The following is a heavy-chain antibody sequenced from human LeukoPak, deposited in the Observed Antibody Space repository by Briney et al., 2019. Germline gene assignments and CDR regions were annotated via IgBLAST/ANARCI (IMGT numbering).Heavy chain of an antibody. J-gene: IGHJ4*02. V-gene: IGHV3-48*01. CDR2: ISSSSSTI. CDR1: GFTFSSYA. CDR3: ASALYSYGSGGADY. D-gene: IGHD5-18*01. Sequence: PGGSLRLSCAASGFTFSSYAMSWVRQAPGKGLEWVSYISSSSSTIYYADSVKGRFAISRDNAKNSLYLQMNSLRAEDTAVYYCASALYSYGSGGADYWGQGTLVTVSS.